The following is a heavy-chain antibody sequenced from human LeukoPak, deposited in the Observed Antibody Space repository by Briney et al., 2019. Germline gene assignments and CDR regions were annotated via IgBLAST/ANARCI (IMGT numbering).Heavy chain of an antibody. CDR1: GFTFSSYS. V-gene: IGHV3-21*04. D-gene: IGHD1-1*01. Sequence: GGSLRLSCAASGFTFSSYSMNWVRQAPGKGLEWVSSISSSSSYIYYADSVKGRFTISRDNAKNSLYLQMNSLRAEDTAVYYCAKDHSAAGTTFFDYWGQGTLVTVSS. CDR2: ISSSSSYI. J-gene: IGHJ4*02. CDR3: AKDHSAAGTTFFDY.